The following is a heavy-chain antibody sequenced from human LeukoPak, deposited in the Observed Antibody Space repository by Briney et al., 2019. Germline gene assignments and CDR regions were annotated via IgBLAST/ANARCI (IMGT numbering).Heavy chain of an antibody. V-gene: IGHV1-8*01. Sequence: ASVKVSCKASGYTFTSYDINWVRQATGRGLEWMGWMNPNSGNTGYAQKFQGRVTITADRSTSTAYMELSSLRSEDTAEYYCAKHYPNYYGSGRPIDYWGQGTLVTVSS. CDR2: MNPNSGNT. D-gene: IGHD3-10*01. CDR3: AKHYPNYYGSGRPIDY. CDR1: GYTFTSYD. J-gene: IGHJ4*02.